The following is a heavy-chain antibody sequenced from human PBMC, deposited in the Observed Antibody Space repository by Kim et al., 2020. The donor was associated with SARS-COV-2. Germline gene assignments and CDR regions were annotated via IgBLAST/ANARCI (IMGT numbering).Heavy chain of an antibody. Sequence: GGSLRLSCSVSGFTFSYYAMHWVRQAPGQGLEYVSAISSDGGTTYYADSLKDRFTISRDNSKNTMYLQMSSLRLEDTAVYYCVRGTGDWGQGTLVTVSS. D-gene: IGHD3-16*01. CDR2: ISSDGGTT. V-gene: IGHV3-64*03. J-gene: IGHJ4*02. CDR3: VRGTGD. CDR1: GFTFSYYA.